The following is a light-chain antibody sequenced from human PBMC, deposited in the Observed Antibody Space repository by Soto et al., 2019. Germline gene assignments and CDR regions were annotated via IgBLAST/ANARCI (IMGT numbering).Light chain of an antibody. CDR3: QQYVTSPPGT. V-gene: IGKV3-20*01. CDR2: GAS. CDR1: QSVSSSY. Sequence: IVLTQSPGTLSLSPGEGATLSCRASQSVSSSYLAWYQQKPGQAPRLLIYGASSRATGIPDRFSGSGSGTDFTLTISRLEPGDFAVYYCQQYVTSPPGTFGQGTKVDIK. J-gene: IGKJ1*01.